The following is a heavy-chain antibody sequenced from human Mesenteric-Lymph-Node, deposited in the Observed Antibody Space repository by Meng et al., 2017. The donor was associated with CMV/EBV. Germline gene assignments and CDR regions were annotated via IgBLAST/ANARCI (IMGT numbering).Heavy chain of an antibody. J-gene: IGHJ3*02. CDR1: GFTFSSYS. CDR3: AREYSTSSGGRAFDI. V-gene: IGHV3-21*01. CDR2: ISSSSSYI. D-gene: IGHD6-6*01. Sequence: GESLKISCAASGFTFSSYSMNWVRQAPGKGLEWVSSISSSSSYIYYADSVKGRFTISRDNSKNTLYLQMNSLRAEDTAVYYCAREYSTSSGGRAFDIWGQGTMVTVSS.